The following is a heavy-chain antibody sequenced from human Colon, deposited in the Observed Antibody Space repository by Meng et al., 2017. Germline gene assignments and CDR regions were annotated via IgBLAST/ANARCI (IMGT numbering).Heavy chain of an antibody. CDR3: VVAATLAKNEYFQH. CDR1: GYTFTGYY. D-gene: IGHD2-15*01. Sequence: ASVLVSCKASGYTFTGYYMHWLRQAPGQGLEWMGRINPNSGGTNYAHNFQGRVTMTRDTSISTAYMELNRLRSDDTAVYYCVVAATLAKNEYFQHWGQGTLVTVSS. V-gene: IGHV1-2*06. CDR2: INPNSGGT. J-gene: IGHJ1*01.